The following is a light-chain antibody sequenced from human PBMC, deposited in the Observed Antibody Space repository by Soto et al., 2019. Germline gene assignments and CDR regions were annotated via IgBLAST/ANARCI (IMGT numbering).Light chain of an antibody. CDR2: EVT. V-gene: IGLV2-14*01. CDR1: SSDVGTYNS. J-gene: IGLJ1*01. CDR3: SSYTSSSTYV. Sequence: QSALTQPASVSGSPGQSITISCTGTSSDVGTYNSVSWYQQHPGKAPEIMIYEVTHRPSGVSDRFSGSKSGNTASLTISGLQTGDEADYYCSSYTSSSTYVFGTGTQLTVL.